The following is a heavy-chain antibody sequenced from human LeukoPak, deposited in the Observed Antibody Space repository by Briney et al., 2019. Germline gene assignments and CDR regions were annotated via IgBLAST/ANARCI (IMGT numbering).Heavy chain of an antibody. CDR3: ARAAPGIAAAALDY. V-gene: IGHV1-2*02. Sequence: ASVKVSCKASGYTFTSYGISWVRQAPGQGLEWMGWINPNSGGTNYAQKFQGRVTMTRDTSISTAYMELSRLRSDDTAVYYCARAAPGIAAAALDYWGQGTLVTVSS. D-gene: IGHD6-13*01. J-gene: IGHJ4*02. CDR1: GYTFTSYG. CDR2: INPNSGGT.